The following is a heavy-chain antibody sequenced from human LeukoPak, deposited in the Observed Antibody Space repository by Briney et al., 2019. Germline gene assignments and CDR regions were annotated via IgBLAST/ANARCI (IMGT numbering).Heavy chain of an antibody. Sequence: SQTLSLTCTVSGGSISSRDYYWSWIRQSPGKGLEWIAYTPYVGASNYNPSLKSRVTISIDTSENQFSLRLTSVTAADTAMYYCARHYGGHSFGTTFDYWGQGILVTVSS. CDR1: GGSISSRDYY. V-gene: IGHV4-59*08. J-gene: IGHJ4*02. CDR2: TPYVGAS. CDR3: ARHYGGHSFGTTFDY. D-gene: IGHD5-18*01.